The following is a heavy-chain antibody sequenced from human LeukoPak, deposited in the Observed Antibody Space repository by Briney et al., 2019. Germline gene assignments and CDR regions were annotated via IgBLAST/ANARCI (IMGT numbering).Heavy chain of an antibody. CDR2: MSNNGRTI. CDR3: ARVTKYYIDY. CDR1: GFTFSSYE. J-gene: IGHJ4*02. Sequence: PGGSLRLSCVASGFTFSSYEMNWVRQAPGKRLEWVSYMSNNGRTIYYADSVKGRFTISRDNANHSLYLQMNSLRAEDTAVYYCARVTKYYIDYWGQGTQVTVSS. V-gene: IGHV3-48*03.